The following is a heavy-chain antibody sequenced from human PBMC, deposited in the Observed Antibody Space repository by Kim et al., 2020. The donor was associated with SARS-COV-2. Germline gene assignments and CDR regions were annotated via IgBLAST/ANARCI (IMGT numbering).Heavy chain of an antibody. Sequence: SETLSLTCTVSGGSISSGGYYWSWIRQHPGKGLEWIGYIYYSGSTYYNPSLKSRVTISVDTSKNQFSLKLSSVTAADTAVYYCARDYYDSSGSLLSDAFDIWGQGTMVTVSS. CDR2: IYYSGST. D-gene: IGHD3-22*01. CDR3: ARDYYDSSGSLLSDAFDI. V-gene: IGHV4-31*03. CDR1: GGSISSGGYY. J-gene: IGHJ3*02.